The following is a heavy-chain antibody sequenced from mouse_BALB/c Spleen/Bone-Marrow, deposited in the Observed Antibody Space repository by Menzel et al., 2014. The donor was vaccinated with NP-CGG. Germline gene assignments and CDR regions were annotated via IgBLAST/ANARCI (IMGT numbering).Heavy chain of an antibody. J-gene: IGHJ3*01. CDR3: AREHYYSGFAY. CDR1: GFTFSSFG. D-gene: IGHD1-1*01. Sequence: EVQRVESGGGLVQPGGSRKLSCAASGFTFSSFGMHWVRQAPEKGLEWVAYTSSGSSTIYYADTVKGRFTISRDNPKNTLFLQMTSLRSEDTAMYYCAREHYYSGFAYWGQGTLVTVSA. CDR2: TSSGSSTI. V-gene: IGHV5-17*02.